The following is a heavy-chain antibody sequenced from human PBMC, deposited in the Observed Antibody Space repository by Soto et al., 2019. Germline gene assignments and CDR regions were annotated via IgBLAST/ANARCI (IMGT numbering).Heavy chain of an antibody. J-gene: IGHJ4*02. CDR2: IDYNGVT. Sequence: LSLTCTVSGGSIYRSGYYWDWIRQPPGRGLEWIGNIDYNGVTYSNPSLKSRVTISRDTSKNQFSLKLTSVTAADTALYYCGKVLVGATGHTDSDSWGPGTLVTVSS. D-gene: IGHD2-15*01. CDR3: GKVLVGATGHTDSDS. V-gene: IGHV4-39*01. CDR1: GGSIYRSGYY.